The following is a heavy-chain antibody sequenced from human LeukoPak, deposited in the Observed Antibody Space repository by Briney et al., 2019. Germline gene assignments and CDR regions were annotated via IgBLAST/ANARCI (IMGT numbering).Heavy chain of an antibody. Sequence: ASVKVSCKASGYTFTSFGISWVRQAPGQGLEWLGWISTYKRNIIYAQKLQGRVTMTTDTPTSTAYMELRSLRSDDTAVYYCARDSDSSGYYFDYWGQGTLVTVSS. CDR2: ISTYKRNI. D-gene: IGHD3-22*01. CDR1: GYTFTSFG. J-gene: IGHJ4*02. V-gene: IGHV1-18*01. CDR3: ARDSDSSGYYFDY.